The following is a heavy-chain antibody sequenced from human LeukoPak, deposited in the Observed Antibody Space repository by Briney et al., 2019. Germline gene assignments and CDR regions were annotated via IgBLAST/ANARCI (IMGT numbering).Heavy chain of an antibody. CDR1: GGSISSYY. Sequence: SETLSLTCTVSGGSISSYYWSWIRQHPGKGLEWIGYIYYSGSTYYNPSLKSRVTISVDTSKNQFSLKLSSVTAADTAVYYCARGWRYCSGGSCFLFDYWGQGTLVTVSS. J-gene: IGHJ4*02. D-gene: IGHD2-15*01. CDR2: IYYSGST. V-gene: IGHV4-59*06. CDR3: ARGWRYCSGGSCFLFDY.